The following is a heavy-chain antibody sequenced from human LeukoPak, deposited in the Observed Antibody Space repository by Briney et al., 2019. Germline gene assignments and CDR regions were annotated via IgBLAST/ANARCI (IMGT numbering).Heavy chain of an antibody. CDR2: ISAYNGKI. Sequence: ASVTVFCKASGYTFTDFGISWVRQAPGQGLEWMGWISAYNGKIKYAQNLQGRVTMTTDISTSTAYMELRSLRSDDTAVYYCARDLGEIEMAAIFFDYWSQGTLVTVSP. J-gene: IGHJ4*02. CDR1: GYTFTDFG. D-gene: IGHD5-24*01. V-gene: IGHV1-18*01. CDR3: ARDLGEIEMAAIFFDY.